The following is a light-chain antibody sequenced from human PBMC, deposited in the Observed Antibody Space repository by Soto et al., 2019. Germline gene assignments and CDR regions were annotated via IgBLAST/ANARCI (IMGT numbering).Light chain of an antibody. Sequence: DIQMTQSPSSVSASVGDRVTITCRASQGINNWLAWYQQKPGKAPMLLIYAASNLQSGVPSRFSGSGSGTDFTLTISSLQPEDFASYYCQQAYSFPLTFGGGTRVDVK. CDR1: QGINNW. V-gene: IGKV1-12*01. CDR2: AAS. J-gene: IGKJ4*01. CDR3: QQAYSFPLT.